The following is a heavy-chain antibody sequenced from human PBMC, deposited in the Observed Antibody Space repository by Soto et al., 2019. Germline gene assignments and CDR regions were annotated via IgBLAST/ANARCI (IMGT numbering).Heavy chain of an antibody. J-gene: IGHJ4*02. V-gene: IGHV3-48*02. CDR3: ARGGSFKIDD. D-gene: IGHD3-10*01. Sequence: EVQLVESGGRLVQPGGSLRLSCAASGFNLSSYSMNWARQAPGKGLEWVYYISSRSSTIYYADAVKGRSTISRDNAKNALYLQMNSLRDVDTAVYYCARGGSFKIDDWGEGTLVTVST. CDR2: ISSRSSTI. CDR1: GFNLSSYS.